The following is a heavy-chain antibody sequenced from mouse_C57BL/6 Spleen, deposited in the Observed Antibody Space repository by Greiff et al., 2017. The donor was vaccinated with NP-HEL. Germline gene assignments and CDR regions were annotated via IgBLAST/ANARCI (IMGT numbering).Heavy chain of an antibody. Sequence: QVQLKQPGAELVKPGASVKMSCKASGYTFTSYWITWVKQRPGQGLEWIGDIYPGSGSTNYNEKFKSKATLTVDTSSSTAYMQLSSLTSEDSAVYYCARGIYYGPHWYFDVWGTGTTVTVSS. CDR2: IYPGSGST. D-gene: IGHD2-1*01. V-gene: IGHV1-55*01. J-gene: IGHJ1*03. CDR3: ARGIYYGPHWYFDV. CDR1: GYTFTSYW.